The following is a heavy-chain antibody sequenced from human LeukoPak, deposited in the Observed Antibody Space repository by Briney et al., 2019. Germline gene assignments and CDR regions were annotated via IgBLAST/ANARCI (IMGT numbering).Heavy chain of an antibody. CDR3: ARGYDYYDSSGYYA. CDR2: INHSGST. D-gene: IGHD3-22*01. V-gene: IGHV4-34*01. Sequence: SETLSLTCAVYGGSFGGYYWSWIRQPPGKGLEWIGEINHSGSTNYNPSLKSRVTISVDTSKNQFSLKLSSVTAADTAVYYCARGYDYYDSSGYYAWGQGTLVTVSS. J-gene: IGHJ5*02. CDR1: GGSFGGYY.